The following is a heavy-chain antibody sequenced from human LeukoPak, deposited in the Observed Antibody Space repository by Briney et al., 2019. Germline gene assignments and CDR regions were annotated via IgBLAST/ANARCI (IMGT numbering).Heavy chain of an antibody. D-gene: IGHD5-24*01. V-gene: IGHV4-4*07. J-gene: IGHJ4*02. CDR3: ARPALNYFDHRKNYFDY. Sequence: SETLSLTCTVSGGSISSYYWSWIRQPAGKGLEWIGRIYTSGSTNYNPSLKSRVTMSVDTSKNQFSLKLSSVTAADTAVYYCARPALNYFDHRKNYFDYWGQGTLVTVSS. CDR1: GGSISSYY. CDR2: IYTSGST.